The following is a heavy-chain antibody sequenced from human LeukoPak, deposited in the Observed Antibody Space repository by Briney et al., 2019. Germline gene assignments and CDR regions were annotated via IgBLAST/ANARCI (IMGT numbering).Heavy chain of an antibody. D-gene: IGHD3-10*01. V-gene: IGHV3-30*18. J-gene: IGHJ6*04. Sequence: PGRSLRLSCAASAFTFSSYGMHWVRRAAGKGLEWVAVISYEGSNKYYADSVKGRFTISRDNSKNTLYLQMNSLRAEDTAVYYCAKDLVTMVRGVIITAYYYYGMDVWGKGTTVTVSS. CDR3: AKDLVTMVRGVIITAYYYYGMDV. CDR1: AFTFSSYG. CDR2: ISYEGSNK.